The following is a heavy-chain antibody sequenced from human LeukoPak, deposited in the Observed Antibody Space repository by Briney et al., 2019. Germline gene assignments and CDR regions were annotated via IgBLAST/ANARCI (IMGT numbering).Heavy chain of an antibody. CDR2: IYYSGST. Sequence: PSETLSLTCTVSGGSISSYYWSWIRQPPGKGLEWIGYIYYSGSTNYNPSLKSRVTMSVDMSKNQFSLKLSSVTAADTAVYYCARLAPYWFDPWGQGTLVTVSS. D-gene: IGHD3-3*02. J-gene: IGHJ5*02. V-gene: IGHV4-59*08. CDR3: ARLAPYWFDP. CDR1: GGSISSYY.